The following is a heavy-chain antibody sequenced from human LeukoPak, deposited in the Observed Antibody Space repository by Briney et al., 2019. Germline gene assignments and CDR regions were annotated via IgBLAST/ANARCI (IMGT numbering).Heavy chain of an antibody. D-gene: IGHD3-22*01. CDR2: ISWDGGST. J-gene: IGHJ4*02. CDR3: AKPNYYDSSGYGEIGY. CDR1: GFTFDDYT. V-gene: IGHV3-43*01. Sequence: GSLRLSCAASGFTFDDYTMHWVRQAPGKGLEWVSLISWDGGSTYYADSVKGRFTISRDNSKNSLYLQMNSLRTEDTALYYCAKPNYYDSSGYGEIGYWGQGTLVTVSS.